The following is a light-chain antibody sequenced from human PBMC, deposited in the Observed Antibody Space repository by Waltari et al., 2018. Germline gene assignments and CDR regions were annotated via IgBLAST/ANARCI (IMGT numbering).Light chain of an antibody. CDR3: LLFDGDARV. CDR2: STS. Sequence: QTVVTQEPSLTVSPGGPVTPTCASITVQLTSGPHPNWLQQKPGQPPRLLIFSTSDKPPWTPARFSGSLLGGKAALTLSGVQPEEEADYYCLLFDGDARVFGGGTRLTVL. J-gene: IGLJ3*02. CDR1: TVQLTSGPH. V-gene: IGLV7-43*01.